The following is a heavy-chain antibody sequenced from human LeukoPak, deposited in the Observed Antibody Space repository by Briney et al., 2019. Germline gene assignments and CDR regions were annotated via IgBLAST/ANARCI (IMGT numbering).Heavy chain of an antibody. CDR1: GGSISSSSYY. CDR3: ARPRYDSSGYYLDY. V-gene: IGHV4-39*01. CDR2: IYYSGST. J-gene: IGHJ4*02. Sequence: SETLSLTCTASGGSISSSSYYWGWIRQPPGKGLEWIGSIYYSGSTYYNPSLKSRVTISVDTSKNQFSLKLSSVTAADTAVYYCARPRYDSSGYYLDYWGQGTLVTVSS. D-gene: IGHD3-22*01.